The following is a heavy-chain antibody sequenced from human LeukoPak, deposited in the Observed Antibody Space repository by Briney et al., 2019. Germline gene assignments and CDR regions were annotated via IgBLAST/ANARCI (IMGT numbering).Heavy chain of an antibody. D-gene: IGHD3-22*01. V-gene: IGHV1-8*01. CDR1: GYTFTSYD. CDR3: ARGFYYDSSGYLQWFDP. J-gene: IGHJ5*02. Sequence: GASVKVSCKASGYTFTSYDINWVRQATGQGLEWMGWMNPNSGNTGYAQKFQGRVTMTRNTSISTAYMELSSLRSEDAAVYYCARGFYYDSSGYLQWFDPWGQGTLVTVSS. CDR2: MNPNSGNT.